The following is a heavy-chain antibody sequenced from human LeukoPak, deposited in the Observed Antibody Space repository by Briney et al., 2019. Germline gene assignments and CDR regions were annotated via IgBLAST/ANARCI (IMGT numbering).Heavy chain of an antibody. Sequence: GGSLRLSCAASGFTFSSYGMHWVRQAPGKGLEWVTVIWYDGSNKYYADSVKGRFTISRDNSKNTLYLQMNSLRAEDTAVYYCARLANYGDYFDYWGQGTLVTVSS. CDR3: ARLANYGDYFDY. CDR1: GFTFSSYG. D-gene: IGHD4-17*01. CDR2: IWYDGSNK. J-gene: IGHJ4*02. V-gene: IGHV3-33*01.